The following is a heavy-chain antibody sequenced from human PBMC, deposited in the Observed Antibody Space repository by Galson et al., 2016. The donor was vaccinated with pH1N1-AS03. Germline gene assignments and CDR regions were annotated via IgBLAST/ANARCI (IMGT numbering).Heavy chain of an antibody. CDR2: IIPVFGTT. Sequence: SVKVSCKASGGSFSTYAITWVRQAPGQGLEWMGGIIPVFGTTSFAQKFQDRVSITADESTSTAFMELGSLRSADTAVYYCAKGNYQLLNYYYYMDVWGKGTTVTVSS. J-gene: IGHJ6*03. CDR3: AKGNYQLLNYYYYMDV. CDR1: GGSFSTYA. V-gene: IGHV1-69*13. D-gene: IGHD2-2*01.